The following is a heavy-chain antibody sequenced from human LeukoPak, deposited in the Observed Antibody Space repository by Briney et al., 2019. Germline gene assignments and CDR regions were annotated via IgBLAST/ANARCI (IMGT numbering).Heavy chain of an antibody. J-gene: IGHJ6*02. CDR3: ARDLNVLRFLEWLPHYYYGMDV. CDR2: ISAYNGNT. Sequence: GASVKVSCKASGYTFTSYGISWVRQAPGQGLEWMGWISAYNGNTNYAQKFQGRVTMTTDTSASTAYMELSSLRSEDTAVYYCARDLNVLRFLEWLPHYYYGMDVWGQGTTVTVSS. V-gene: IGHV1-18*01. D-gene: IGHD3-3*01. CDR1: GYTFTSYG.